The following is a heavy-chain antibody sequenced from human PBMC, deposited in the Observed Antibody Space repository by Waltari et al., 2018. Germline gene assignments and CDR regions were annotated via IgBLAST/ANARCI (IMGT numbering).Heavy chain of an antibody. V-gene: IGHV3-74*01. D-gene: IGHD1-26*01. CDR2: INSDGSST. J-gene: IGHJ6*02. Sequence: ELQLAESGGGLVQPGGSLSLSCEGSGNTLSSYWMHWVRQVPGKGPVWVSRINSDGSSTTYADSVKGRFTISRDDAKNTLYLQMNSLRAEDTAVYYCVGATPSSDVWGRGTTVTVSS. CDR3: VGATPSSDV. CDR1: GNTLSSYW.